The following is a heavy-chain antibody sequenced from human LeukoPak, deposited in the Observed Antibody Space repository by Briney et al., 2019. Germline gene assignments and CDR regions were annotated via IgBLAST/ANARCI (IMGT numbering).Heavy chain of an antibody. CDR2: ISSSSSYI. CDR1: GFTFSSYS. J-gene: IGHJ5*02. D-gene: IGHD3-10*01. V-gene: IGHV3-21*06. Sequence: GGSLRLSCAASGFTFSSYSMNWVRQAPGKGLEWVSSISSSSSYIYYADSVKGRFIISRDNSKNTLFLQMNSLRPEDTAVYYCARAYYGSGSYGWGSFDPWGQGTLVTVSS. CDR3: ARAYYGSGSYGWGSFDP.